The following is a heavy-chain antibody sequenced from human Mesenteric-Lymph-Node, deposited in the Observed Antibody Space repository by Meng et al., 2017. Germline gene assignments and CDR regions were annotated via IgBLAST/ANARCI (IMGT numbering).Heavy chain of an antibody. CDR3: ARADKVRFDY. J-gene: IGHJ4*02. CDR1: GGSMSSTSW. CDR2: IYHSGST. Sequence: QVQLRQGGAGLLKPSETLSLTCAVSGGSMSSTSWWSWVRQPPGKGLEWIGEIYHSGSTNYNPSLKSRVSISVDKSKNQFSLKLSSVTAADTAVYYCARADKVRFDYWGQGTLVTVSS. V-gene: IGHV4-4*02.